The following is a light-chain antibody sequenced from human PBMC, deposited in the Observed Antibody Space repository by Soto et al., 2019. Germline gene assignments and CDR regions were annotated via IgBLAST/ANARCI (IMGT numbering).Light chain of an antibody. CDR2: DVS. J-gene: IGLJ2*01. V-gene: IGLV2-14*01. CDR1: SSDVGGYNY. CDR3: SSYTSRSTPGV. Sequence: QSALTQPASVSRSPGQAITISCTGTSSDVGGYNYVSSYQQHPGKAPKLMIYDVSNRPSGVSTRFSGSKSGNTASLTISGLQAEDEADYYCSSYTSRSTPGVFGGGTKLTV.